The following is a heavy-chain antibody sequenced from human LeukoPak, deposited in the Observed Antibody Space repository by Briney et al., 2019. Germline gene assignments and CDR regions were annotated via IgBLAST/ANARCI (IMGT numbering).Heavy chain of an antibody. Sequence: GGSLRLSCAASGFTFTTYWVHWVRQAPGKGLEWVAVISYDGSNKYYADSVKGRFTISRDNSKNTLYLQMNSLRAEDTAVYYCARSRERYYDFWSGTKRGMDVWGQGTTVTVSS. CDR2: ISYDGSNK. CDR3: ARSRERYYDFWSGTKRGMDV. CDR1: GFTFTTYW. V-gene: IGHV3-30*03. J-gene: IGHJ6*02. D-gene: IGHD3-3*01.